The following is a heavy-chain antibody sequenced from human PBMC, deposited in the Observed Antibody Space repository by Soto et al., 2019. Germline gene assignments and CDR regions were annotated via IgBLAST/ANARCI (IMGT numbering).Heavy chain of an antibody. D-gene: IGHD2-15*01. CDR1: GGSISSGGYY. V-gene: IGHV4-31*03. CDR2: IYYSGST. J-gene: IGHJ5*02. Sequence: PSETLSLTCTVSGGSISSGGYYWSWIRQHPGKGLEWIGYIYYSGSTYYNPSLKSRVTISVDTSKNQFSLKLSSVTAADTAVYYCARGVVVLANRLDPWGQGTLVTVSS. CDR3: ARGVVVLANRLDP.